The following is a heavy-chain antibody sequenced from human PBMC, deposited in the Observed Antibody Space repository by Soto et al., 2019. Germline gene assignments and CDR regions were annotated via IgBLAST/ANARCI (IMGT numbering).Heavy chain of an antibody. CDR2: FDPEDGEI. V-gene: IGHV1-24*01. CDR3: ATGLQHLVKLYYFDL. D-gene: IGHD1-1*01. J-gene: IGHJ4*02. Sequence: QVQLVQSGAEVRKPGASVKVSCKVSGYSLTELSIHWVRQAPGKGPERMGGFDPEDGEIKFAQNFQGRVTMTDDTPTDTAYMELSSLRSEHTAIYYRATGLQHLVKLYYFDLWGQGTLVTDSS. CDR1: GYSLTELS.